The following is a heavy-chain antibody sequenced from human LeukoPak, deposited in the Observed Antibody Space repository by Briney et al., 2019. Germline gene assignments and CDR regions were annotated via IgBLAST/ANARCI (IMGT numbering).Heavy chain of an antibody. V-gene: IGHV1-69*13. D-gene: IGHD3-10*01. Sequence: SVKVSCKASGGTFSSYAISWVRQAPGQGLEWMGGIIPIFGTANYAQKFQGRVTITADESTSTAYMELSSLRSEDTAVYYCARSTGAVGDVWFDPWGQGTLVTVSS. CDR3: ARSTGAVGDVWFDP. CDR1: GGTFSSYA. CDR2: IIPIFGTA. J-gene: IGHJ5*02.